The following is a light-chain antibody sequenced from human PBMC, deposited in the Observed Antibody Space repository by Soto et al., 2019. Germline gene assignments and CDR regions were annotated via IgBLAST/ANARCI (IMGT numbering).Light chain of an antibody. CDR1: QAISNY. CDR3: QKYNGVPLT. J-gene: IGKJ4*01. V-gene: IGKV1-27*01. CDR2: AAS. Sequence: DIQMTQSPSSLSASVGDGVTITCRASQAISNYLAWYQQKPGKVPKLLIYAASTLQSGVPSRFSGSGSGTDFTLTISSLQPEDVATYYCQKYNGVPLTFGGGTKVEIK.